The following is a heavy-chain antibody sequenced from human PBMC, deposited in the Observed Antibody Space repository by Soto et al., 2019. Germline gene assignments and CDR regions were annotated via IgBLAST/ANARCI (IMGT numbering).Heavy chain of an antibody. J-gene: IGHJ4*02. CDR3: ARGEEEGADYFDY. CDR2: IRGSDGTT. V-gene: IGHV3-23*01. CDR1: GFSFSTFD. Sequence: SLRLSCEASGFSFSTFDMSWVRQAPGKGLQCVSFIRGSDGTTYYADSVKGRFTISRDNSKNTLYLQMNSLRAEDTAVYYCARGEEEGADYFDYWGQGTLVTVSS.